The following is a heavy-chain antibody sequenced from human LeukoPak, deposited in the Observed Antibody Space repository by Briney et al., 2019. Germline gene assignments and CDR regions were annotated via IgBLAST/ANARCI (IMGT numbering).Heavy chain of an antibody. Sequence: PSETLSLTCSVSGGSIRSGDYYWSWIRQPPGKGLGWIGYIYYSGSTYYNPSLKSRVTISVDTSKNQFSLKLSSVTAADTAVYYCARGFLEWLPIDYWGQGTLVTVSS. V-gene: IGHV4-30-4*08. D-gene: IGHD3-3*01. CDR1: GGSIRSGDYY. CDR2: IYYSGST. J-gene: IGHJ4*02. CDR3: ARGFLEWLPIDY.